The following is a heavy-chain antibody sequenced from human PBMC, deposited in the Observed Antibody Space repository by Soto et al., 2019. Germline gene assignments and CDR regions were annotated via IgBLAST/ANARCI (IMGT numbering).Heavy chain of an antibody. CDR2: TYYRSKWYN. D-gene: IGHD2-2*01. Sequence: SQAVSITGAICGGSVSSSSGASNWIKQSPSRGLEWLGRTYYRSKWYNDYAVSVKSRITINPDTSKNQFSLQLNSVTPEDTAVYYCAREVVEMATTQPCKGGMDVWGQGTTVPVS. CDR1: GGSVSSSSGA. V-gene: IGHV6-1*01. CDR3: AREVVEMATTQPCKGGMDV. J-gene: IGHJ6*02.